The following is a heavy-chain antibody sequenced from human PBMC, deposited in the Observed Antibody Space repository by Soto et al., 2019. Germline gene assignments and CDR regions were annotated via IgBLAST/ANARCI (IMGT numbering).Heavy chain of an antibody. CDR1: GFTFSSYA. CDR3: GYCGSTNCLDYYYYYMDV. J-gene: IGHJ6*03. Sequence: GGSLRLSCAASGFTFSSYAMSWVRQAPGKGLEWVSAISGSGGSTYYAGSVQGRFTISRDNSKNTLYLQMNSLSAEDTAVYYCGYCGSTNCLDYYYYYMDVWGKGTTVTVSS. V-gene: IGHV3-23*01. CDR2: ISGSGGST. D-gene: IGHD2-2*01.